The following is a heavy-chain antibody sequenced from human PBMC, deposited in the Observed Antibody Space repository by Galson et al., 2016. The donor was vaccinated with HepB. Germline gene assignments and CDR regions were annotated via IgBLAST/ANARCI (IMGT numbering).Heavy chain of an antibody. Sequence: SVKVSCKASGYTFTNYAMNWVRQAPGQGLEWLGWINTNTENPTYAQGFTGRFVFSLDTSVSTAYLQISSLGADDTAIYYCARVRIRHFDWLSQFDSNVFDIWGQGTMVTVSS. CDR3: ARVRIRHFDWLSQFDSNVFDI. CDR2: INTNTENP. D-gene: IGHD3-9*01. CDR1: GYTFTNYA. V-gene: IGHV7-4-1*02. J-gene: IGHJ3*02.